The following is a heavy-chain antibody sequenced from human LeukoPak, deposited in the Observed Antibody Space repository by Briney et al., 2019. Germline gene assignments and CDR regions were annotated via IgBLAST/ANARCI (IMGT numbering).Heavy chain of an antibody. CDR2: ISYDGSNK. D-gene: IGHD5-18*01. V-gene: IGHV3-30*18. CDR3: AKDRFSSGTRGYSYGVFDY. CDR1: GFTFSSYG. J-gene: IGHJ4*02. Sequence: GGSLRLSCAASGFTFSSYGMHWVRQAPGKGLEWVAVISYDGSNKYYADSVKGRFTISRDNSKNTLYLQMNSLRAEDTAVYYCAKDRFSSGTRGYSYGVFDYWGQGTLVTVSS.